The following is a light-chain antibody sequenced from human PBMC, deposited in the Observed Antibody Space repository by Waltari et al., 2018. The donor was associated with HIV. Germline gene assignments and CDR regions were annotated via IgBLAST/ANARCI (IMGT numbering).Light chain of an antibody. V-gene: IGKV3-15*01. CDR2: DTS. CDR3: QQYDDWTV. J-gene: IGKJ4*01. CDR1: HGINNN. Sequence: EAVMTQSPATLSVSPGETATLSCRASHGINNNLAWYQQKPGQAPRVLIFDTSARATGIPDRFSGSGSGTEFTLTISSLQSEDFAVYYCQQYDDWTVFGGGTKVDIK.